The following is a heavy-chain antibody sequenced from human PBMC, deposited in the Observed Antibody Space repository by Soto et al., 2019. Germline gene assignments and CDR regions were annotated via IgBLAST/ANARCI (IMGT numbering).Heavy chain of an antibody. CDR1: GGSISGYY. D-gene: IGHD3-22*01. Sequence: QVQLQESGPGLVKPSETLSLTCTVSGGSISGYYWSWIRQPPGKGLEWIGYIYYSGGSTNYNPSLKSRVTISADTSTNQFSLNLNSVAAADTAVYYCARRPYDTRGYFKVWGQGILVTVSS. V-gene: IGHV4-59*08. J-gene: IGHJ4*02. CDR3: ARRPYDTRGYFKV. CDR2: IYYSGGST.